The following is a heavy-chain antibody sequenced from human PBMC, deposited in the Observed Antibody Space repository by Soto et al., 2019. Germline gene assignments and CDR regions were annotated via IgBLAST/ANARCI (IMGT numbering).Heavy chain of an antibody. V-gene: IGHV2-5*02. CDR3: ARAGGSPDWFDP. J-gene: IGHJ5*02. D-gene: IGHD1-26*01. Sequence: QITLKESGPTLVKPTQTLTLTCTFSGFSLSTIGVGVGWIRQPPGKALEWLALIYWDDDKRYSSSLKSRLTVTKDTTKNQVVLTMTNMDPVDTSNYYCARAGGSPDWFDPWGQGTLVTVSS. CDR2: IYWDDDK. CDR1: GFSLSTIGVG.